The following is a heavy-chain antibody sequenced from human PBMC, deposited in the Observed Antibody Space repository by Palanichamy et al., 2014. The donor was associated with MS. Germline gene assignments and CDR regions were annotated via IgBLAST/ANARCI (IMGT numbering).Heavy chain of an antibody. J-gene: IGHJ4*02. CDR3: VKGGWPDY. CDR1: GFTFSGFD. D-gene: IGHD2-15*01. CDR2: ISGSGGST. Sequence: EVQLLEVWGEAWYSRGESLRLSCAASGFTFSGFDMSWVRQAPGKGLEWVSFISGSGGSTYYADSVKGRFTISRDDSKNTLYLQMNSLRAGDTAVYYCVKGGWPDYWGQGTLVTVSS. V-gene: IGHV3-23*01.